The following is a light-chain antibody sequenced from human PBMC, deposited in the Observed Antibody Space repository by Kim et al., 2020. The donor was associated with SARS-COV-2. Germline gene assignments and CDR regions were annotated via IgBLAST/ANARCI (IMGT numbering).Light chain of an antibody. CDR1: RAKIGNNF. J-gene: IGLJ3*02. V-gene: IGLV1-47*01. Sequence: GRTVTLSCSGGRAKIGNNFVFWYRQLPGAAPRLLMYRNDQRPSWVPDRISGSKSGTSASLAISDLRSEDEADYFCASWDDTLNSQLFGGGTKVTVL. CDR3: ASWDDTLNSQL. CDR2: RND.